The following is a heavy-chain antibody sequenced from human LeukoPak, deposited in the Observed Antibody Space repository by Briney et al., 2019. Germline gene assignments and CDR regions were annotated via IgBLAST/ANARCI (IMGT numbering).Heavy chain of an antibody. V-gene: IGHV3-21*01. J-gene: IGHJ1*01. CDR2: ISSSSSYI. D-gene: IGHD2/OR15-2a*01. CDR1: GFTFSSYS. Sequence: GGSLRLSCAASGFTFSSYSMNWVRQAPGKGLEWVSSISSSSSYIYYADSVKGRFTISRDNAKNSLYLQMNSLRAEDTAVYYCATRLSNSGSAFRHWGQGTLVTVSS. CDR3: ATRLSNSGSAFRH.